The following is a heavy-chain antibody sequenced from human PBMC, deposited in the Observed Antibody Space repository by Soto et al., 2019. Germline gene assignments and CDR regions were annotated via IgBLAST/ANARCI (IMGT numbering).Heavy chain of an antibody. CDR1: VGTFSSNA. J-gene: IGHJ5*02. CDR2: IIPIFGTA. D-gene: IGHD3-10*01. CDR3: ARKYYYGSGSYPDWFDP. V-gene: IGHV1-69*01. Sequence: QVQLVQSGAEVKKPGSGVKLSCTASVGTFSSNAISWGRQAPGQGLEWRGGIIPIFGTANYAQKFQGRVTITADESTSTAYMELSSLRSEDTAVYYCARKYYYGSGSYPDWFDPWGQGTLVTVSS.